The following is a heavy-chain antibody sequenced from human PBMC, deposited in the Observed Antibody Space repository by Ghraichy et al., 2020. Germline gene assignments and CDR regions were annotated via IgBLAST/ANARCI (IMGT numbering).Heavy chain of an antibody. D-gene: IGHD1-7*01. CDR1: GFTFSSYA. CDR2: ISGSGGST. Sequence: GGSLRLSCAASGFTFSSYAMSWVRQAPGKGLEWVSAISGSGGSTYYADSVKGRFTISRDNSKNTLYLQMNSLRAEDTAVYYCAKDTGLELVGYGMDVWGQGTTVTVSS. J-gene: IGHJ6*02. CDR3: AKDTGLELVGYGMDV. V-gene: IGHV3-23*01.